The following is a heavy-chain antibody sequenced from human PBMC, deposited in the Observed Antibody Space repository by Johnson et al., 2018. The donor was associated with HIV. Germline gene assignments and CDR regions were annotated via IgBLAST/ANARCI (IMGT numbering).Heavy chain of an antibody. Sequence: QVQLVESGGGVVQPGRSLRLSCAASGFTLSSYAMHWVRQAPGKGLEWVSTFSVSGSTTNYADSVRDGLTISRDNSKNTLYLQMNSLIAEDTAVYYCARWGVVTPHAFDIWGQGTMVTVSS. CDR1: GFTLSSYA. CDR2: FSVSGSTT. D-gene: IGHD4-23*01. J-gene: IGHJ3*02. CDR3: ARWGVVTPHAFDI. V-gene: IGHV3-30*01.